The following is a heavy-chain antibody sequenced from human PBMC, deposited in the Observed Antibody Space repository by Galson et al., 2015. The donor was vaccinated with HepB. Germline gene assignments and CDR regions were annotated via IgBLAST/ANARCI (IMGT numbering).Heavy chain of an antibody. CDR1: GFTVRNNY. D-gene: IGHD3-3*01. V-gene: IGHV3-66*01. J-gene: IGHJ6*03. Sequence: SLRLSCAASGFTVRNNYMSWVRQAPGKGLEWVSIIYSDGRMYYADSVKDRFIISRDNSKNTLSLQMNSLTAEDTAVYYCARVFLEWFGYMDVWGKGTTVTVSS. CDR3: ARVFLEWFGYMDV. CDR2: IYSDGRM.